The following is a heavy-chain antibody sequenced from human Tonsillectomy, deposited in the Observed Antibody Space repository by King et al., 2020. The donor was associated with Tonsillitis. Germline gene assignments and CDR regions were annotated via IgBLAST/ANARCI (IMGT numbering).Heavy chain of an antibody. CDR2: IYHSGST. CDR3: ARMYYYGSGSYYSWFDP. Sequence: QLVESGSGLVKPSQTLSLTCAVSGGSISSGGYSWSWIRQPPGKGLEWIGYIYHSGSTYYNPSLKSRVTISVDRSKKQFSLKLSSVTAADTAVYYCARMYYYGSGSYYSWFDPWGQGTLVTVSS. J-gene: IGHJ5*02. CDR1: GGSISSGGYS. V-gene: IGHV4-30-2*01. D-gene: IGHD3-10*01.